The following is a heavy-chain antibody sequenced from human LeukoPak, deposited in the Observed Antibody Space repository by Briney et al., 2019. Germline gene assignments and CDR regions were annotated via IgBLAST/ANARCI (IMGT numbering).Heavy chain of an antibody. V-gene: IGHV3-48*03. D-gene: IGHD2-21*01. CDR3: ARWPAGEGYFGL. CDR2: ISDTGFTI. Sequence: GGSLRLSCAASAFTFSSYGMNWVRQAPGKGLEWVSYISDTGFTIYYVDSVKGRFTISRDNPKNSLFLQMHNLTVEDTAVHYCARWPAGEGYFGLSGHGALVTVSS. J-gene: IGHJ4*01. CDR1: AFTFSSYG.